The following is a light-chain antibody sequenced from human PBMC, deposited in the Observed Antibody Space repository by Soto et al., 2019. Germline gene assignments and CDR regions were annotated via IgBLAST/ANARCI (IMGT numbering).Light chain of an antibody. J-gene: IGLJ2*01. V-gene: IGLV2-14*01. CDR2: EVS. CDR3: NSYTISSTLGVV. CDR1: STDVGGYNY. Sequence: QSALTQPASVSGSPGQSITISCTGTSTDVGGYNYVSWYQQHPGKAPKIMIYEVSNRPSGVSNRFSGSKSGNTASLTISGLQAEDEADYYCNSYTISSTLGVVFGGGTQLTVL.